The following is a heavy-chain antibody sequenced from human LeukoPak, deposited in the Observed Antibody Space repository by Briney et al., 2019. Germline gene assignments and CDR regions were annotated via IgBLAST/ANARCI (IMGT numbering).Heavy chain of an antibody. Sequence: GXXLRLSCAASGFTFSSYWMSWVRQAPGKGLEWVANIKQDGSEKYYVDSVKGRFTISRDKAKNSLYMKMNSLRAEDTAVYYCARHPGGDYWGQGTLVTVSS. CDR3: ARHPGGDY. CDR1: GFTFSSYW. V-gene: IGHV3-7*01. D-gene: IGHD4-23*01. CDR2: IKQDGSEK. J-gene: IGHJ4*02.